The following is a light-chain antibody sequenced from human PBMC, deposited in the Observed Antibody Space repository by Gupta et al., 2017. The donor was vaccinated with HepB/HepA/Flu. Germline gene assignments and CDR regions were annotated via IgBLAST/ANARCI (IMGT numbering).Light chain of an antibody. Sequence: QSALTQPASVSGSPGQSITISCTGTSSDVGVYNYVSWYQQHPGRVPKLMIYDVTNRPSGVSTRFSGSKSGNTASLTISGLQAEDEADYYCSSVRSGGIWVFGGGTKVTVL. CDR2: DVT. J-gene: IGLJ3*02. CDR1: SSDVGVYNY. CDR3: SSVRSGGIWV. V-gene: IGLV2-14*03.